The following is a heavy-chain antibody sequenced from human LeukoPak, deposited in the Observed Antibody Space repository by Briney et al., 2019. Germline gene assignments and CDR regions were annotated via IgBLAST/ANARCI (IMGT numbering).Heavy chain of an antibody. D-gene: IGHD3-22*01. CDR1: GFTFRNYD. Sequence: PGRSLGLSCEASGFTFRNYDMHWVRQAPGKGLEGVAVISRDGTNKYYADSVKGRFTISRDNSKNTVYLQMNSQSAEDTAVYYCARDQTAGYSDYWGQGTLVTVSS. CDR3: ARDQTAGYSDY. J-gene: IGHJ4*02. V-gene: IGHV3-30*03. CDR2: ISRDGTNK.